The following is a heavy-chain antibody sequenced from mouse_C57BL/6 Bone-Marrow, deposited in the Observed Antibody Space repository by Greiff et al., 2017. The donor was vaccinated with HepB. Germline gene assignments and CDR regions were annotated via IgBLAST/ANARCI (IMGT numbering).Heavy chain of an antibody. D-gene: IGHD1-1*01. CDR3: AINYGSFYAMDY. Sequence: VKQRPGQGLEWIGRIHPSDSDTNYNQKFKGKATLTVDKSSSTAYMQLSSLTSEDSAVYYCAINYGSFYAMDYWGQGTSVTVSS. CDR2: IHPSDSDT. J-gene: IGHJ4*01. V-gene: IGHV1-74*01.